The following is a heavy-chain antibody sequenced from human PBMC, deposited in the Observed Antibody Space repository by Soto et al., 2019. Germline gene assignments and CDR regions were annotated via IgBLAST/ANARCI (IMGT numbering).Heavy chain of an antibody. CDR1: GGSFSGYY. CDR2: INHSGST. J-gene: IGHJ4*02. Sequence: SETLSLTCAVYGGSFSGYYWSWIRQPPGKGLEWIGEINHSGSTNYNPSLKSRVTISVDTSKNQFSLKLSSVTAADTAVYYCARVPYDSSYFDYWGQGTLVTVSS. V-gene: IGHV4-34*01. D-gene: IGHD3-22*01. CDR3: ARVPYDSSYFDY.